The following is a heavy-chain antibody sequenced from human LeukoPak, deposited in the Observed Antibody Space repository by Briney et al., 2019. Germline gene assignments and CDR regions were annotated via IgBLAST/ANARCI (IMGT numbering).Heavy chain of an antibody. CDR1: GFTFSSYA. CDR2: ISYDGSNK. CDR3: ARDDYFDY. Sequence: GRSLRLSCAASGFTFSSYAMHWVRQAPGKGLEWVAVISYDGSNKYYADSVKGRFTISRDNSKNTLYLQMNSLRAEDTAVYYCARDDYFDYWGQGTLVTVSS. V-gene: IGHV3-30-3*01. J-gene: IGHJ4*02.